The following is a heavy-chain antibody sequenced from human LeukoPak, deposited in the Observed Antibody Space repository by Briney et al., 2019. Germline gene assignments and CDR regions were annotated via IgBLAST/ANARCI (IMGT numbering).Heavy chain of an antibody. V-gene: IGHV4-34*01. J-gene: IGHJ5*02. Sequence: SETLSLTCAVYGGSFSGCYWSWIRQPPGKGLEWIGEINHSGSTNYNPSLKSRVTISVDTSKNQFSLKLSSVTAADTAVYYCAREMFIVVVPAYPNWFDPWGQGTLVTVSS. CDR3: AREMFIVVVPAYPNWFDP. CDR2: INHSGST. CDR1: GGSFSGCY. D-gene: IGHD2-2*01.